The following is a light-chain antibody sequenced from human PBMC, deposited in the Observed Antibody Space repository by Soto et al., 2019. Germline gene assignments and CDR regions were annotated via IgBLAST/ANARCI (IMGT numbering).Light chain of an antibody. V-gene: IGKV3-11*02. CDR3: QVRRDWPSFPYT. Sequence: EIVLTQSPATLSLSAGERVTLSCRASQSVDTIFAWYQQQVGRTPRLLIYETSSVATGVPARFSGSGSGRDFTITISRLEPEDFAIYFCQVRRDWPSFPYTFGQGTKVEIK. J-gene: IGKJ2*01. CDR1: QSVDTI. CDR2: ETS.